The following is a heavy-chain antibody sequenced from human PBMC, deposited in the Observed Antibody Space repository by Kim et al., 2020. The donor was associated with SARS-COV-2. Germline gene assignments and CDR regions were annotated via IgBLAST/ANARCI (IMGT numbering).Heavy chain of an antibody. CDR2: ISYDGSNK. D-gene: IGHD3-3*01. J-gene: IGHJ6*02. CDR3: ARDTITIFGVVNYYYGMDV. CDR1: GFTFSSYA. Sequence: GGSLRLSCAASGFTFSSYAMHWVRQAPGKGLEWVAVISYDGSNKYYADSVKGRFTISRDNSKNTLYLQMNSLRAEDTAVYYCARDTITIFGVVNYYYGMDVWGQGTTVTVSS. V-gene: IGHV3-30*04.